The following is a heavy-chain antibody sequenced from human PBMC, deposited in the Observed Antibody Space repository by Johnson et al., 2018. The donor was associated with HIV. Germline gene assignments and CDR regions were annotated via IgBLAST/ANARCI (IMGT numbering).Heavy chain of an antibody. CDR1: GFTFSTYA. V-gene: IGHV3-23*04. D-gene: IGHD1-1*01. CDR3: ASRYTVDAFDI. CDR2: ISGGAGST. J-gene: IGHJ3*02. Sequence: MLLVESGGGLVQPGGSLRLSCAASGFTFSTYAMNWVRQAPGKGLEWVSGISGGAGSTYYADSVKGRFTISRDNSKNTLYLQMNSLRAEDTAVYYCASRYTVDAFDIWGQGTMVTVSS.